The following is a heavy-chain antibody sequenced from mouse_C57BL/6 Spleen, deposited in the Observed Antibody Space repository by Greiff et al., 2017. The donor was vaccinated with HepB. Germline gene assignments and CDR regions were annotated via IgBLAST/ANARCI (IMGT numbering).Heavy chain of an antibody. Sequence: VQLQQSGAELARPGASVKMSCKASGYTFTSYTMHWVKQRPGQGLEWIGYINPSSGYTKYNQKCKDKATLTADKSSSTAYMQLSSLTSEDSAVYYCARKIPYAMDYWGQGTSVTVSS. CDR3: ARKIPYAMDY. CDR2: INPSSGYT. D-gene: IGHD5-1-1*01. CDR1: GYTFTSYT. J-gene: IGHJ4*01. V-gene: IGHV1-4*01.